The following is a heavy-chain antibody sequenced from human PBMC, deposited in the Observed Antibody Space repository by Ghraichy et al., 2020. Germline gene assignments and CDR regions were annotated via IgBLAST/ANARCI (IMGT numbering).Heavy chain of an antibody. CDR3: ARHEGRAEDMGDAFDI. Sequence: SQTLSLTCTVSGGSISSYYWSWIRQPPGKGLEWIGYIYYSGSTNYNPSLKSRVTISVDTSKNQFSLKLSSVTAADTAVYYCARHEGRAEDMGDAFDIWGQGTMVTVSS. CDR1: GGSISSYY. V-gene: IGHV4-59*08. D-gene: IGHD2-15*01. J-gene: IGHJ3*02. CDR2: IYYSGST.